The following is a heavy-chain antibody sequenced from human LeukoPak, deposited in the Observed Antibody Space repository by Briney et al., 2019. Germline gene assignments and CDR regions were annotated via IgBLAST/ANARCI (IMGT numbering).Heavy chain of an antibody. D-gene: IGHD3-10*01. CDR1: GFTFSSYG. CDR2: IWYDGSNK. CDR3: ARDSYYYGSGSYLLFQH. V-gene: IGHV3-33*01. Sequence: GGSLRLSCAASGFTFSSYGMHWVRQAPGKGLEWVAVIWYDGSNKYYADSVKGRFTISRDNSKNTLYLQMNSLRAEDTAVYYCARDSYYYGSGSYLLFQHWGQGALVTVSS. J-gene: IGHJ1*01.